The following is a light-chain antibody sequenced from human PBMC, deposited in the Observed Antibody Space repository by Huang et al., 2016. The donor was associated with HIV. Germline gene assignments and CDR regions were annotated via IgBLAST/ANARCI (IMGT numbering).Light chain of an antibody. Sequence: EIVLTQSPGTLSLSPGERATLSCRASQSVGRNVGWYQQKAGHTPRLVIYDASTRATGIPARFSGSVSGTDFTLTISSLEPEDVAVYYCQQRDSFGQGTRLDIK. CDR2: DAS. V-gene: IGKV3-11*01. CDR1: QSVGRN. CDR3: QQRDS. J-gene: IGKJ5*01.